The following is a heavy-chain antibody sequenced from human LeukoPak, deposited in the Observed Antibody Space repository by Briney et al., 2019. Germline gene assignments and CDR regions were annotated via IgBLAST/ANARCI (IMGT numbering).Heavy chain of an antibody. J-gene: IGHJ3*02. CDR2: IYYSGST. V-gene: IGHV4-59*01. D-gene: IGHD3-10*01. Sequence: SETLSLTCTVSGGSISSYYWSWIRQPPGKGLEWIGYIYYSGSTNYNPSLKSRVTISVDASKNQFSLKLSSVTAADTAVYYCARDRMVRGVTPWIDIWGQGTMVTASS. CDR1: GGSISSYY. CDR3: ARDRMVRGVTPWIDI.